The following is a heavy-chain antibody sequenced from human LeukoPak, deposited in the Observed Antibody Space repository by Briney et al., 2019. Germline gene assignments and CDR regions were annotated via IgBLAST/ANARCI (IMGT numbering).Heavy chain of an antibody. D-gene: IGHD4-23*01. CDR1: GFTFDDYA. Sequence: GGSLRLSCAASGFTFDDYAMHWVRQAPGKGLEWVSGISWNSGSIGYADSVKGRFTISRDNAKSSLYLQMNSLRAEDTAVYYCAGDYGGNSDYYYGMDVWGQGTTVTVSS. J-gene: IGHJ6*02. CDR2: ISWNSGSI. CDR3: AGDYGGNSDYYYGMDV. V-gene: IGHV3-9*01.